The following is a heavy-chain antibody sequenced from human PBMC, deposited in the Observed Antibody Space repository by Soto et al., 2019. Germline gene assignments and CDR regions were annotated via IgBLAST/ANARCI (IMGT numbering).Heavy chain of an antibody. V-gene: IGHV1-2*02. CDR3: ARGRSGYYTKGWFDP. D-gene: IGHD3-3*01. CDR1: GYTFTGYY. J-gene: IGHJ5*02. CDR2: INPNSGGT. Sequence: PSVKVSCKASGYTFTGYYMHWVRQAPGQGLEWMGWINPNSGGTNYAQKFQGRVTMTRDTSISTAYMELSRLRSDDTAVYYCARGRSGYYTKGWFDPWGQGTLVTVSS.